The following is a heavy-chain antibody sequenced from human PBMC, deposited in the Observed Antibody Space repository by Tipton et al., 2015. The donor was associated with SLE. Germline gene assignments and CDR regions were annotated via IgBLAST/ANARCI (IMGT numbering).Heavy chain of an antibody. V-gene: IGHV4-34*01. CDR2: INHSGST. Sequence: TLSLTCAVYGGSFSGYYWSWIRQPPGKGLEWIGEINHSGSTNYNPSLKSRVTISVGTSKNQFSLKLSSVTAADTAVYYCASKLGIYPDYWGQGTLVTVSS. D-gene: IGHD7-27*01. CDR1: GGSFSGYY. J-gene: IGHJ4*02. CDR3: ASKLGIYPDY.